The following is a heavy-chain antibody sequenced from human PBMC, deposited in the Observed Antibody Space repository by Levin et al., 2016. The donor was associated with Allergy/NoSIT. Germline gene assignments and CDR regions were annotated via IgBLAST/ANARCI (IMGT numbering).Heavy chain of an antibody. J-gene: IGHJ3*01. CDR2: IGGKGHAGTT. V-gene: IGHV3-49*02. Sequence: WIRQPPGKGLEWVGFIGGKGHAGTTEYVASVKGRFIISRDDSRRIAYPQMNSLEVEDSAVYFCAKEGIAARRRTISSFDVWGQGTEVTVSS. D-gene: IGHD6-25*01. CDR3: AKEGIAARRRTISSFDV.